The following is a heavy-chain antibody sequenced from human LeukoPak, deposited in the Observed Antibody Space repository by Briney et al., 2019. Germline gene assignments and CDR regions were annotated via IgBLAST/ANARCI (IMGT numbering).Heavy chain of an antibody. V-gene: IGHV3-74*01. D-gene: IGHD6-6*01. CDR1: GFTFSSYW. CDR2: INSGGSST. CDR3: ARDMYTISSARSAY. J-gene: IGHJ4*01. Sequence: AGGSLRLSCAASGFTFSSYWMHWVRQAPGKGLVWVSRINSGGSSTGYADSVKGRFTISRDNAKNTLFLQMHSLRAEDTAVYYCARDMYTISSARSAYWGQGTLVTVSS.